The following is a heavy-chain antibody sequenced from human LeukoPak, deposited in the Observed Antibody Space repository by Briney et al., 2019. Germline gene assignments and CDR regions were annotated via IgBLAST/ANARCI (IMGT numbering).Heavy chain of an antibody. J-gene: IGHJ4*02. Sequence: ASVKVSCKASGYIFTSYGISWVRQAPGQGLEWMGWINTNTGNPTYAQGFTGRFVFSLDTSVSTAYLQISSLKAEDTAVYYCARASPGEVTYFDYWGQGTLVTVSS. CDR2: INTNTGNP. D-gene: IGHD1-14*01. V-gene: IGHV7-4-1*02. CDR1: GYIFTSYG. CDR3: ARASPGEVTYFDY.